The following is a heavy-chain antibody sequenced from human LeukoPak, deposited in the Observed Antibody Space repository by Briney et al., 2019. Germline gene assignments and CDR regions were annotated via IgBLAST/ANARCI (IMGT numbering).Heavy chain of an antibody. V-gene: IGHV4-59*01. CDR1: GGSISSYY. J-gene: IGHJ4*02. CDR2: IYYSGST. CDR3: ARNLGDGYSSGWYYFDY. D-gene: IGHD6-19*01. Sequence: SETLSLICTVSGGSISSYYWSWIRQPPGKGLEWIGYIYYSGSTNYNPSLKSRVTISVDTSKNQFSLKLSSVTAADTAVYYCARNLGDGYSSGWYYFDYWGQGTLVTVSS.